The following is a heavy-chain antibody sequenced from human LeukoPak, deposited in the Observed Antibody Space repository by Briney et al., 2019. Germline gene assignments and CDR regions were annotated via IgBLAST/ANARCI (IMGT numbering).Heavy chain of an antibody. CDR3: AKNNGWFHLAQ. CDR1: GFNFRDHW. V-gene: IGHV3-7*03. J-gene: IGHJ4*02. D-gene: IGHD6-19*01. Sequence: GGSLRLSCAVSGFNFRDHWMDWVRQAPGKGLEWVGHIKTDGSEIYYVDSLKGRFSISRDNTNNALYLQMNSLRVEDTAVYYCAKNNGWFHLAQWGQGTLVTVSS. CDR2: IKTDGSEI.